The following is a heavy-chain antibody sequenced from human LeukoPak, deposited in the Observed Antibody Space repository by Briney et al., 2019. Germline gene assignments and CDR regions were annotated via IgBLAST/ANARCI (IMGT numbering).Heavy chain of an antibody. CDR2: IYSSGST. V-gene: IGHV4-61*02. Sequence: SETLSLTCTVSGGSISSGSYYWSWIRQPAGKGLEWIGRIYSSGSTNYNPSLKSRVAISVDTSKNQFSLKLSSVTAAGTAVYYCARGDKQWLVRYWYFDLWGRGTLVTVSS. D-gene: IGHD6-19*01. CDR1: GGSISSGSYY. CDR3: ARGDKQWLVRYWYFDL. J-gene: IGHJ2*01.